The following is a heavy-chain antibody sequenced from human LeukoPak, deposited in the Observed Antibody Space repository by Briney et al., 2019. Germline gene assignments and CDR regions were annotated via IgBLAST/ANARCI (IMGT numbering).Heavy chain of an antibody. Sequence: AASVKVSCKASGGSFSNYAFSWVRQAPGQGLEWMGRITPIVDIATYIQKFQGRVTMTRDTSTSTVYMELSSLRSEDTAVYYCARVPTIVGFNSHWGDFDYWGQGTLVTVSS. CDR1: GGSFSNYA. D-gene: IGHD1-26*01. CDR2: ITPIVDIA. J-gene: IGHJ4*02. CDR3: ARVPTIVGFNSHWGDFDY. V-gene: IGHV1-69*04.